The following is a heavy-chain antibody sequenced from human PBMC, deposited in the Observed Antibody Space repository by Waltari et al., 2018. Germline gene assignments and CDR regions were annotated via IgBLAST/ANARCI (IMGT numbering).Heavy chain of an antibody. J-gene: IGHJ6*02. D-gene: IGHD4-17*01. Sequence: QEQLVESGGGVVQPGRSLRLSCAASGLSIGSYAMHWVRQAPGKGVEWVSVISFDGSRQYYRDSLKGRFTISRDNSKNTLYVQMSSLRVEDTAIYYCARDLRPRTMMTVTTGGMDVWGQGTTVTVSS. CDR2: ISFDGSRQ. CDR1: GLSIGSYA. CDR3: ARDLRPRTMMTVTTGGMDV. V-gene: IGHV3-30-3*01.